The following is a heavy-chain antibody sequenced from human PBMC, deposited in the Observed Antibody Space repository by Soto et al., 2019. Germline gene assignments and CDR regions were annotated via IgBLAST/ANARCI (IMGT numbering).Heavy chain of an antibody. Sequence: GGSLRLSCAASGFTFSSYWMHWVRQAPGKGLVWVSRINSDGSSTSYADSVKGRFTISRDNSKNTLYLQMNSLRAEDTAVYYCAKEAYYYDSSGYYSPFDYWGQGTLVTVSS. J-gene: IGHJ4*02. CDR3: AKEAYYYDSSGYYSPFDY. CDR1: GFTFSSYW. CDR2: INSDGSST. D-gene: IGHD3-22*01. V-gene: IGHV3-74*01.